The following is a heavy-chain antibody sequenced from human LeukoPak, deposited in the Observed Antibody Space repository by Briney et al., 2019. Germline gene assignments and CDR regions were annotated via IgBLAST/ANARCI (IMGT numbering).Heavy chain of an antibody. J-gene: IGHJ4*02. CDR1: GFTFSSYA. V-gene: IGHV3-23*01. Sequence: PGGSLRLSCAASGFTFSSYAMSWVRQAPGKGLEWVSVISGSGGRTYYADSVKGGFTISRDNSKNTLCLQMNSLRAEDTAAYYCVKTEIRDSSYGSGPGAHFDYWGQGTLVTVSS. D-gene: IGHD3-10*01. CDR2: ISGSGGRT. CDR3: VKTEIRDSSYGSGPGAHFDY.